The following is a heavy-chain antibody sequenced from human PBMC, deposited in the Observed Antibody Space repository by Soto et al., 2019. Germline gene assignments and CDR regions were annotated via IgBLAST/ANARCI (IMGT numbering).Heavy chain of an antibody. J-gene: IGHJ6*03. CDR2: INHSGST. CDR3: ARGLGYSSSYYYYYYMDV. Sequence: SETLSLTCAVYGGSFSGYYWSWIRQPPGKGLEWIGEINHSGSTNYNPSLKGRVTISVDTSKNQFSLKLSSVTAADTAVYYCARGLGYSSSYYYYYYMDVWGKGTTVTVSS. D-gene: IGHD6-13*01. CDR1: GGSFSGYY. V-gene: IGHV4-34*01.